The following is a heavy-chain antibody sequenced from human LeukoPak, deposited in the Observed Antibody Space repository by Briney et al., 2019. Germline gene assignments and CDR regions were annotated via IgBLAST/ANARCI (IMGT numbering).Heavy chain of an antibody. D-gene: IGHD4-17*01. V-gene: IGHV3-66*01. CDR3: ARAQPNNYGDPTLFDL. CDR1: GFTFSSYA. J-gene: IGHJ4*02. CDR2: IYSDGTP. Sequence: PGGSLRLSCAASGFTFSSYAMSWVRQSPGKGLEWVSFIYSDGTPYYAAPVKGRFTISRDNSNLYLQINSLRAEDTAVYYCARAQPNNYGDPTLFDLWGQGTLVTVSS.